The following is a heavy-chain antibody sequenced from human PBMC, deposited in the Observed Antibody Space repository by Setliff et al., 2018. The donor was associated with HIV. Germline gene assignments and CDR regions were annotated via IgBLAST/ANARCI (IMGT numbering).Heavy chain of an antibody. Sequence: GESLKISCKGSGYSFIRYWIGWVRQMPGKGLEWVGIVYPDDSDTRYSPSFQGQVTISADKSISTAYLQWSSLKASDTAMYYCARHGQYGSGSYYNRPFDYWGQGTLVTVSS. V-gene: IGHV5-51*01. CDR3: ARHGQYGSGSYYNRPFDY. CDR2: VYPDDSDT. CDR1: GYSFIRYW. D-gene: IGHD3-10*01. J-gene: IGHJ4*02.